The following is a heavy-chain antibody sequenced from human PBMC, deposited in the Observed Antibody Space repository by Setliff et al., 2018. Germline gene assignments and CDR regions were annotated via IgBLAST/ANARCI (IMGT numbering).Heavy chain of an antibody. CDR1: GYSISSGYY. CDR2: VRHRGGT. D-gene: IGHD2-2*01. J-gene: IGHJ4*02. CDR3: ATDKLTTSCIDH. Sequence: SETLSLTCAVSGYSISSGYYWGWIRQPPGKGLEWLGSVRHRGGTYYNPSLKSRVTISLDTSENQFSLKLSSVAAADTAVYYCATDKLTTSCIDHWGPGTQVTVSS. V-gene: IGHV4-38-2*02.